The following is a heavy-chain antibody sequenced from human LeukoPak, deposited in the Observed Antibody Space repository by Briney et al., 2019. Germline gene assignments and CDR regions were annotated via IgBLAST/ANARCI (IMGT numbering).Heavy chain of an antibody. D-gene: IGHD5-24*01. CDR2: IDPEDGET. Sequence: ASVKVSCKVSGYTLTELSMHRVRQAPGKGLEWMGGIDPEDGETIYAQKFQGRVTMTEDTSTDTAYMELSSLRSEDTAVYYCATERLRRDAFDIWGQGTMVTVSS. J-gene: IGHJ3*02. V-gene: IGHV1-24*01. CDR3: ATERLRRDAFDI. CDR1: GYTLTELS.